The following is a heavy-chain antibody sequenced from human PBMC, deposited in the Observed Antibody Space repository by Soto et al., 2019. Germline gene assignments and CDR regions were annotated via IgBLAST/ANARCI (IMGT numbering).Heavy chain of an antibody. CDR2: IWYDGSNK. CDR1: GFTFSSYG. D-gene: IGHD3-9*01. J-gene: IGHJ6*02. V-gene: IGHV3-33*01. CDR3: ARGGDILTGYNYYYGMDV. Sequence: ESGGGVVQPGRSLRLSCAASGFTFSSYGMHWVRQAPGKGLEWVAVIWYDGSNKYYADSVKGRFTISRDNSKNTLYLQMNSLRAEDTAVYYCARGGDILTGYNYYYGMDVWGQGTTVTVSS.